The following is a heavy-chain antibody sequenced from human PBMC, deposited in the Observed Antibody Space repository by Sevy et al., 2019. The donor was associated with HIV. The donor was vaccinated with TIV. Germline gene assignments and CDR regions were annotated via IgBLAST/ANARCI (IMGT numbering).Heavy chain of an antibody. V-gene: IGHV3-7*01. Sequence: GGSLRLSCAASGFTFSIYYMTWARQAPGKGLEWVANIKSDGSDKYYVDSVKGRFTISRDIAKNTLHLQMNSLRVEDTAVYYCARDLEFYDSGDYGPAFMPDYWGQGTLVTVSS. D-gene: IGHD4-17*01. CDR1: GFTFSIYY. J-gene: IGHJ4*02. CDR3: ARDLEFYDSGDYGPAFMPDY. CDR2: IKSDGSDK.